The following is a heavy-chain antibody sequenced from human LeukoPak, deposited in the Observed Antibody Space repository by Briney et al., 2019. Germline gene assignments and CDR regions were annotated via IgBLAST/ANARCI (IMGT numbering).Heavy chain of an antibody. CDR2: ISYDGSNK. CDR1: GFTFSSYA. V-gene: IGHV3-30-3*01. J-gene: IGHJ6*03. Sequence: GGSLRLSCAASGFTFSSYAMHWVRQAPGKGLEWVAVISYDGSNKYYADSVKGRFTISRDNSKNTLYLQMNSLRAEDTAVYYCASGQLVRGWNYYYYMDVWGKGTTVTVSS. D-gene: IGHD6-6*01. CDR3: ASGQLVRGWNYYYYMDV.